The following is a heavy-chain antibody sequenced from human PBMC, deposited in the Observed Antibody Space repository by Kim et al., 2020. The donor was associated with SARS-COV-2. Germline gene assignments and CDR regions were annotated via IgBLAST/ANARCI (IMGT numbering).Heavy chain of an antibody. V-gene: IGHV3-21*01. Sequence: SLKGRVTISRDNAKNSLYLQMNSLRAEDTAVYYCARDHDRGYSSGSHVDYWGQGTLVTVSS. D-gene: IGHD6-19*01. CDR3: ARDHDRGYSSGSHVDY. J-gene: IGHJ4*02.